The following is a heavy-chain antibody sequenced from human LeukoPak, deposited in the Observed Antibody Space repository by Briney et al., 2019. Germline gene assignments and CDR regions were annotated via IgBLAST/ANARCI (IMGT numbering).Heavy chain of an antibody. CDR3: ARDPYYYDSSGYYPDY. CDR2: INPSGGST. D-gene: IGHD3-22*01. V-gene: IGHV1-46*01. CDR1: GYTFTSYY. J-gene: IGHJ4*02. Sequence: GASVKVSCKASGYTFTSYYMHWVRQAPGQGLEWMGIINPSGGSTSYAQKFQGRVTMTRDTSTSTVYMELSSLRSEDTAVYYCARDPYYYDSSGYYPDYWGQGTLVTVSS.